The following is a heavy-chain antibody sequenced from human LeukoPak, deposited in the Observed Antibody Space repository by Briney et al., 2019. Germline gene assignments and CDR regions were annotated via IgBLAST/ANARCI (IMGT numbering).Heavy chain of an antibody. J-gene: IGHJ5*02. CDR1: GGSISSGSYY. V-gene: IGHV4-61*02. Sequence: PSETLSLTCTVSGGSISSGSYYWSWIRQPAGKGLEWIGRVYTSGSTNYNPSLKSRVTISVDTSKNQFSLKLSSVTAADTAVYYCARHTALRRDRVYNWFDPWGQGTLVTVSS. CDR2: VYTSGST. D-gene: IGHD5-12*01. CDR3: ARHTALRRDRVYNWFDP.